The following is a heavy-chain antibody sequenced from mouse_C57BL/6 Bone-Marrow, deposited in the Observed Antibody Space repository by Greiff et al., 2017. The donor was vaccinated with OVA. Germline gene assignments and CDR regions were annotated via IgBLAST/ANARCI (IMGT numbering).Heavy chain of an antibody. D-gene: IGHD1-1*01. J-gene: IGHJ2*01. Sequence: VLLVESGPGLAKPSQTLSLTCSVTGYSITSDSWNWIRKFPGNKLEYMGYISYSGSTYYNPSLKSPISITRDTSKNQYYLQLNSVTTEDTATYYCARYTYYGSSFDYWGQGTTLTVAS. CDR2: ISYSGST. CDR1: GYSITSDS. CDR3: ARYTYYGSSFDY. V-gene: IGHV3-8*01.